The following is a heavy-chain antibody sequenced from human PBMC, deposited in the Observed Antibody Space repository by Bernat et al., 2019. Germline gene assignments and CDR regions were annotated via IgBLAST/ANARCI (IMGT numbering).Heavy chain of an antibody. CDR3: ARGTIQPLLYSLDY. CDR1: GYTFTSYA. CDR2: INAGNVNT. J-gene: IGHJ4*02. V-gene: IGHV1-3*01. Sequence: QVQLVQSGAEVKKPGASVKVSCKASGYTFTSYAMHWVRQAPGQRLEWMGWINAGNVNTRYSQKFQGRVTITRDTSASTAYMELGSLRSEDTAVYYCARGTIQPLLYSLDYWGQGTLVTVPS. D-gene: IGHD2-2*02.